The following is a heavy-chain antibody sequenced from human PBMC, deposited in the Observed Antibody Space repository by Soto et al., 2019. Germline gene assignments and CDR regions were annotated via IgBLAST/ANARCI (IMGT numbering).Heavy chain of an antibody. V-gene: IGHV3-74*03. CDR1: GFTFSNYW. D-gene: IGHD7-27*01. Sequence: EVQLVESGGGLVKPGGSLRLSCAASGFTFSNYWIHWVRQVPGKGLVWVSRVNSDGTSTSYADFVKGRFTITRDKAKNTVYLKMDNLEADHTAVYYCTRGETTTNDWGLFSYLGQGDLVAVA. CDR3: TRGETTTNDWGLFSY. J-gene: IGHJ4*02. CDR2: VNSDGTST.